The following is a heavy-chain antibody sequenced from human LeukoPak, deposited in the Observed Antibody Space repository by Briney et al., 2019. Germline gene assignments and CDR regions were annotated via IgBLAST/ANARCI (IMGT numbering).Heavy chain of an antibody. CDR3: SRDTPQHLKRFDY. CDR1: GYTLTRFG. V-gene: IGHV1-18*01. CDR2: VNTYNGNI. D-gene: IGHD1-1*01. J-gene: IGHJ4*02. Sequence: ASVKGSCEASGYTLTRFGMSWVRQAPGQRLEWWGWVNTYNGNIKFGEKFQGRVTLTTDTSTSTVYMELTSLRSDDTAVYFCSRDTPQHLKRFDYWGQGTLVTVSS.